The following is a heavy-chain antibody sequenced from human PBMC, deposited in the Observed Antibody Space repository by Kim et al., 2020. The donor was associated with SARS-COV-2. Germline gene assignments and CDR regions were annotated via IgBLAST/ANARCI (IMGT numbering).Heavy chain of an antibody. CDR1: GDSISSSGYY. D-gene: IGHD6-19*01. Sequence: SETLSLTCIVSGDSISSSGYYWGWIRQPPGKGLEWIGALYSSGSTYYNPSLKSRVTISVDTSKNQFSLKMSSVTAADTAVYYCARQLDRNGWLCYLDYWGQGTLVTVSS. CDR2: LYSSGST. V-gene: IGHV4-39*01. J-gene: IGHJ4*02. CDR3: ARQLDRNGWLCYLDY.